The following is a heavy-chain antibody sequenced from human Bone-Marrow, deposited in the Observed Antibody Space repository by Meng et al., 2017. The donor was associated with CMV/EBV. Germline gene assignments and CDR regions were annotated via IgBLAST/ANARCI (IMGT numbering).Heavy chain of an antibody. J-gene: IGHJ4*02. CDR3: TTAPYYDPQG. Sequence: SCKASGTTFISQGISWVRQAPGKGLEWVGRIKSKTDGGTTDYAAPVKGRFTISRDDSKNTLYLQMNSLKTEDTAVYYCTTAPYYDPQGWGQGTLVTVSS. CDR2: IKSKTDGGTT. D-gene: IGHD3-22*01. CDR1: GTTFISQG. V-gene: IGHV3-15*01.